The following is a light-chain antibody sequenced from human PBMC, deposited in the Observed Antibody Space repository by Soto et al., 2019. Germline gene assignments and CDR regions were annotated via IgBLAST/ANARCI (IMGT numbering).Light chain of an antibody. CDR1: QSLLYSNGNNY. CDR2: LGS. CDR3: MQALHTPYT. J-gene: IGKJ2*01. Sequence: DIVMTQSPLSLPVTPGEPASVSCRSSQSLLYSNGNNYLDWYVQKPGQSPQLLIYLGSNRASGVTDRFSGSGSRTDFTLKINRVEAEDVGVYYCMQALHTPYTFGQGTKLEIK. V-gene: IGKV2-28*01.